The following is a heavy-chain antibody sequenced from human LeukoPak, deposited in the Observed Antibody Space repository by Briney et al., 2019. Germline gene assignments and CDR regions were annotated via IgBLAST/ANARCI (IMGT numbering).Heavy chain of an antibody. J-gene: IGHJ6*02. CDR3: TRDLMDCDVSTGLHHDYMDG. D-gene: IGHD3-9*01. CDR1: GFTFSSYW. V-gene: IGHV3-74*01. CDR2: ICVDVRNI. Sequence: PGGSLRLSCVASGFTFSSYWTHWVRHDPREGLVWVSRICVDVRNINYADSVRGRFTISRDNAKNTLYLQMNTLRVEDTAVYYCTRDLMDCDVSTGLHHDYMDGWGQGTTVTVSS.